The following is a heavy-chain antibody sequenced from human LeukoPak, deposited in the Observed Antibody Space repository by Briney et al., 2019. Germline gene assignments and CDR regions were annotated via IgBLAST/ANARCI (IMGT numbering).Heavy chain of an antibody. J-gene: IGHJ3*02. Sequence: PSETLSLTCTVSGGSISSSSYYWGWIRQPPGKGLEWIGSIYYSGSNYYNPSLKSRVTISVDTSKNQFSLKLSSVTAADTAVYYCARHSSYYDSSGYYLTPLSAFDIWGQGTMVTVSS. CDR3: ARHSSYYDSSGYYLTPLSAFDI. CDR2: IYYSGSN. CDR1: GGSISSSSYY. D-gene: IGHD3-22*01. V-gene: IGHV4-39*01.